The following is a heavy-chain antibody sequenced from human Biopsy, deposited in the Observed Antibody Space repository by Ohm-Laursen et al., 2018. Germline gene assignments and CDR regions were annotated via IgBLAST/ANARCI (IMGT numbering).Heavy chain of an antibody. V-gene: IGHV1-2*06. Sequence: ASVKVSCKASGFSFTGYYIHWVRQAPGQGLEWMGRISPKSGNPNYAQKFQGNVTITKNTSTNTAYMEMSRLRSDDTAVYYCSWRSVAHMKNFDYWGQGTLVTVSS. CDR1: GFSFTGYY. CDR2: ISPKSGNP. J-gene: IGHJ4*02. CDR3: SWRSVAHMKNFDY.